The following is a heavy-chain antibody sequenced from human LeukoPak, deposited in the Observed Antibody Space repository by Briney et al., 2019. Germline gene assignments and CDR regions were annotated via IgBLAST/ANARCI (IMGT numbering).Heavy chain of an antibody. CDR1: GGSFSGYY. J-gene: IGHJ4*02. V-gene: IGHV4-34*01. D-gene: IGHD6-13*01. CDR3: ARGRRISSWYRGADY. Sequence: PSETLSLTCAVYGGSFSGYYWSWIRQPPGKGLEWIGEINHSGSTNYNPSLKSRVTISVDTSKNQFSLKLSSVTAADTAVYYCARGRRISSWYRGADYWGQGTLVTVSS. CDR2: INHSGST.